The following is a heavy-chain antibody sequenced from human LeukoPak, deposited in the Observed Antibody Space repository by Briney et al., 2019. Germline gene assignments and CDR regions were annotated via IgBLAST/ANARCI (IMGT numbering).Heavy chain of an antibody. CDR3: ARTPNRDGYSHIDF. Sequence: GGSLRLSCAASGFTFTNHAMAWVRLAPGKGLQWVSTLSDSGASTYYADSVKGRFTISRDNSRNTMYLQMDSLRADDTGVYFCARTPNRDGYSHIDFWGQGALVTVSS. D-gene: IGHD5-24*01. V-gene: IGHV3-23*01. CDR1: GFTFTNHA. J-gene: IGHJ4*02. CDR2: LSDSGAST.